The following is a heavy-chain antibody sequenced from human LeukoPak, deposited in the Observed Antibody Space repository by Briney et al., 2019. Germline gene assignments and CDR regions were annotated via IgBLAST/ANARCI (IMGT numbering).Heavy chain of an antibody. V-gene: IGHV3-48*03. CDR2: ISSSGSTI. Sequence: PGGSLRLSCAASGFTFSSCEMNWVRQAPGKGLEWVSYISSSGSTIYYADSVKGRFTISRDNAKNSLYLQMNSLRAEDTAVYYCARGRVIVWDSSQTPSYFDYWGQGTLVTVSS. D-gene: IGHD2/OR15-2a*01. J-gene: IGHJ4*02. CDR3: ARGRVIVWDSSQTPSYFDY. CDR1: GFTFSSCE.